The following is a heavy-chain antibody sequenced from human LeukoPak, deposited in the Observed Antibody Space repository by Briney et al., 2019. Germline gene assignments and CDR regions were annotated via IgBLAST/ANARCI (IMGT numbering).Heavy chain of an antibody. V-gene: IGHV1-69*04. CDR2: IIPILGIA. Sequence: SVKVSCKASGGTFSSYAISWVRQAPGQGLEWMGRIIPILGIANYAQKFQGRVTITADKSTSTAYMELSSLRSEDTAVYYCARDFGVVIKPPDYWGQGTLVTVSS. J-gene: IGHJ4*02. D-gene: IGHD3-3*01. CDR3: ARDFGVVIKPPDY. CDR1: GGTFSSYA.